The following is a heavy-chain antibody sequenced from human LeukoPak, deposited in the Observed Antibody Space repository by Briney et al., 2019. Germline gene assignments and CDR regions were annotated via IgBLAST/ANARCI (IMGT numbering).Heavy chain of an antibody. CDR1: GGSISSYY. Sequence: SETLSLTCTVSGGSISSYYWSWIRQPPGKGLEWIGYIYYSGSTNYNPSLKSRVTISVDTSKNQFPLKLSSVTAAGTAVYYCARDRVALDYWGQGTLVTVSS. D-gene: IGHD2-15*01. J-gene: IGHJ4*02. CDR3: ARDRVALDY. V-gene: IGHV4-59*01. CDR2: IYYSGST.